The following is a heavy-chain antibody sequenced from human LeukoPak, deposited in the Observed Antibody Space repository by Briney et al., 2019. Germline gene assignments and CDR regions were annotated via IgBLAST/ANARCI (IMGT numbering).Heavy chain of an antibody. D-gene: IGHD4-23*01. CDR1: GFTFSNYW. V-gene: IGHV3-74*01. CDR2: INSDGSST. Sequence: HPGGSLRLSCAASGFTFSNYWMHWVRQAPGKGLVWVSRINSDGSSTSYADSVKGRFTISRDNAKNTLYLQMNSLRAEDTAVYYCARSPGNAYYYYYYMDVWGKGTTVTVSS. CDR3: ARSPGNAYYYYYYMDV. J-gene: IGHJ6*03.